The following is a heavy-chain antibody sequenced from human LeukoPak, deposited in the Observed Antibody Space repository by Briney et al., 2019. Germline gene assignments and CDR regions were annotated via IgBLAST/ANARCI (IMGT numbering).Heavy chain of an antibody. D-gene: IGHD2-2*01. J-gene: IGHJ6*02. V-gene: IGHV3-30-3*01. CDR1: GFTVSSYA. CDR2: ISYDGSNK. Sequence: PGGSLRLSCAASGFTVSSYAMHWVRQAPGKGLEWVAVISYDGSNKYYADSVKGRFTISRDNSKNTLYLQMNSLRAEDTAVYYCARSPYQAPNYCYYGMDVWGQGTTVTVSS. CDR3: ARSPYQAPNYCYYGMDV.